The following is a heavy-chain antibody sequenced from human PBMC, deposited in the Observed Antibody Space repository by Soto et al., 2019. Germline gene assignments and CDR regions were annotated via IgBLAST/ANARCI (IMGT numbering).Heavy chain of an antibody. CDR1: GYTFTSYA. D-gene: IGHD3-3*01. CDR3: ASRLECHNPHRGCRDYYYYGMDV. Sequence: ASVKVSCKASGYTFTSYAMHWVRQAPGQRLEWMGWINAGNGNTKYSQKFQGRVTITRDTSASTAYMELSSLRSEDTAVYYCASRLECHNPHRGCRDYYYYGMDVWGPGTTVTVS. CDR2: INAGNGNT. J-gene: IGHJ6*02. V-gene: IGHV1-3*01.